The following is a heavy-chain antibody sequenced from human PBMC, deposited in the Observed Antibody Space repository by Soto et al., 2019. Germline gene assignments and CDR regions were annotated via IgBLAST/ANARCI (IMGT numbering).Heavy chain of an antibody. CDR1: GYTFSRYG. CDR3: AKNGQPPCYYYGLDV. CDR2: ISGYNGDT. Sequence: GASVKVSCKASGYTFSRYGISWVRQAPGQGLEWMGWISGYNGDTNYAQKFQGRVTMTIDTSTTTAYMELRSLTSDDTAVYYCAKNGQPPCYYYGLDVWGQGTTVTVSS. J-gene: IGHJ6*02. D-gene: IGHD2-8*01. V-gene: IGHV1-18*01.